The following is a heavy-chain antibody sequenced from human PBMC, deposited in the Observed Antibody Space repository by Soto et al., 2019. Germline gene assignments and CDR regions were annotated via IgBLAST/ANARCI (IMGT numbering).Heavy chain of an antibody. V-gene: IGHV4-28*01. D-gene: IGHD3-16*01. CDR2: IYYSGTT. CDR3: ARHGLTAYMAYYFDF. J-gene: IGHJ4*02. Sequence: SETLSLTCAVSGYSISSSNWWGWIRQPPGKGLEWIGYIYYSGTTYYNPSLKSRVTMSVDTSKNQFSLKLTSVTAADTAVYYCARHGLTAYMAYYFDFWGQGTQVTVSS. CDR1: GYSISSSNW.